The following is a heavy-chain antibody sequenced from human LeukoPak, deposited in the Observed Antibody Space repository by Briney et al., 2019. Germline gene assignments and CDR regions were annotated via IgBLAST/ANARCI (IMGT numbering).Heavy chain of an antibody. Sequence: ASVKVSCKASGYTFTSYGISWVRQAPGQGLEWMGWISAFNGNTNYAQKLHGRVTITTDTTTNTAYMELRSRRSDDTAVYYCAGGNILTGYGDYWGQGTLVAVSS. CDR2: ISAFNGNT. CDR3: AGGNILTGYGDY. D-gene: IGHD3-9*01. CDR1: GYTFTSYG. V-gene: IGHV1-18*01. J-gene: IGHJ4*02.